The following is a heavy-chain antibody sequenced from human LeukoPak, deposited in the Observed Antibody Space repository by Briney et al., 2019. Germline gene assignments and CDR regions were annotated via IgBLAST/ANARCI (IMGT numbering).Heavy chain of an antibody. V-gene: IGHV3-53*01. CDR2: IYSGGST. J-gene: IGHJ4*02. CDR3: AKDTAIQLWLGGYFDY. D-gene: IGHD5-18*01. Sequence: PGGSLRLSCAASGFTVSSNYMSWVRQAPGKGLEWVSVIYSGGSTYYADSVKGRFTISRDNSKNTLYLQMNSLRAEDTAVYYCAKDTAIQLWLGGYFDYWGQGTLVTVSS. CDR1: GFTVSSNY.